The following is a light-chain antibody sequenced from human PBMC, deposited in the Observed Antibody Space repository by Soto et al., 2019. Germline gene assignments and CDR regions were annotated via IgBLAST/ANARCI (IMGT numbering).Light chain of an antibody. V-gene: IGKV1-5*03. CDR1: QSISSY. Sequence: DIQMTQSPSILSASVGDRVAIACRASQSISSYLAWYQQKPGKAPNLLIYKASNLASGVPSRFTGGGSGTDFTLTINSLQPDDSATYFCQQYNSYSYTFGQGTKVDI. J-gene: IGKJ2*01. CDR2: KAS. CDR3: QQYNSYSYT.